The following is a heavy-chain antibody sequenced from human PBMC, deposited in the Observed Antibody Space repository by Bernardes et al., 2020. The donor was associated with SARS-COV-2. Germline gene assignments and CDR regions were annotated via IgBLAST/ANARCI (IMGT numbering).Heavy chain of an antibody. V-gene: IGHV4-34*01. CDR1: GGSLSGYY. J-gene: IGHJ4*02. D-gene: IGHD3-16*01. CDR2: INPGGYA. CDR3: ARSAFINGGGFYFDS. Sequence: SETLSLTCVVSGGSLSGYYWSWVRQSPKKGLEWIGEINPGGYANYNPSLRRRVTISVERSKNQVSLKLDSATAADTAVYYCARSAFINGGGFYFDSWGQGTLVPVSS.